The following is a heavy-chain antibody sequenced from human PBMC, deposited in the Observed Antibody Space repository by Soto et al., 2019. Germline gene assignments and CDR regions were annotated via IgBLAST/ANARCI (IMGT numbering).Heavy chain of an antibody. CDR3: ARDQGYSGRDYFDY. J-gene: IGHJ4*02. D-gene: IGHD1-26*01. CDR1: GGSVSSGSYF. CDR2: IYYTGST. Sequence: QVQLQESGPGLVKPSETLSLTCTVSGGSVSSGSYFWSWIRQTPGKGLEWIGYIYYTGSTNYNPSLKSRVTLSVDTSKNQFSLKLSSVPAADTAVYYCARDQGYSGRDYFDYWGQGTLVTVSS. V-gene: IGHV4-61*01.